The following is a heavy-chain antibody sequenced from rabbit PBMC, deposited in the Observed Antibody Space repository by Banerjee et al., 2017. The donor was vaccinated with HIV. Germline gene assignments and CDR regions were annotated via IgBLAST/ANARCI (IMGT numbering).Heavy chain of an antibody. V-gene: IGHV1S45*01. CDR2: IYTGSGST. D-gene: IGHD4-2*01. CDR1: GFSFSSSYY. CDR3: ARYATGSRHI. Sequence: QQQLEESGGGLVQPEGSLTLTCTASGFSFSSSYYMCWVRQAPGKGLEWIGCIYTGSGSTRYASWAKGRFTISKASATTVTLQMTSLTAADTATYFCARYATGSRHIWGPGTLVTVS. J-gene: IGHJ4*02.